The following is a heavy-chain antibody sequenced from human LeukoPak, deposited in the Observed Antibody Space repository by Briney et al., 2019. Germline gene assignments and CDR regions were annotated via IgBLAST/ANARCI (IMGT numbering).Heavy chain of an antibody. J-gene: IGHJ4*02. V-gene: IGHV1-8*01. CDR2: MNPNSGNT. CDR3: ARVGQYYDILTGYSPFDY. CDR1: GYTFTSYD. D-gene: IGHD3-9*01. Sequence: ASVKVSCKASGYTFTSYDINWVRQATGQGLEWMGWMNPNSGNTGYAQKFQGRVTMTRNTSISTAYMELSSLRSEDTAVYYCARVGQYYDILTGYSPFDYWGQGTLVTVSS.